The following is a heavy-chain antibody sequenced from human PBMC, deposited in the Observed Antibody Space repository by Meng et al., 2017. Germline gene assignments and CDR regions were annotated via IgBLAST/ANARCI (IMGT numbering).Heavy chain of an antibody. CDR3: ARDTVGVTDY. CDR1: GFPFSSYS. V-gene: IGHV3-21*01. J-gene: IGHJ4*02. CDR2: ISSSSSYI. Sequence: VQLVESGGGLVKPGGSLRLSCAASGFPFSSYSMNWVRPAPGKGLEWVSSISSSSSYIYYADSVKGRFTISRDNAKNSLYLQMNSLRAEDTAVYYCARDTVGVTDYWGQGTLVTVSS. D-gene: IGHD3-16*01.